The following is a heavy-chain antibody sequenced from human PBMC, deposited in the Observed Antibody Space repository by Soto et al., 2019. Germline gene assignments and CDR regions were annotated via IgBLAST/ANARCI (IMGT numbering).Heavy chain of an antibody. CDR3: ARSRGMYYDSSLGSGAFDF. D-gene: IGHD3-22*01. CDR2: INAGNGNT. CDR1: GYTFTSYA. Sequence: ASVKVSCKASGYTFTSYAMHWVRQAPGQRLEWMGWINAGNGNTKYSQKFQGRVTITRDTSASTAYMELSSLRSEDTAVYYCARSRGMYYDSSLGSGAFDFWGQGSMVTGSS. J-gene: IGHJ3*01. V-gene: IGHV1-3*01.